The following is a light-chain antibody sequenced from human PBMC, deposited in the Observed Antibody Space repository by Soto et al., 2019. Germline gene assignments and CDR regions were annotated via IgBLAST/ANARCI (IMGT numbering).Light chain of an antibody. CDR2: VVS. J-gene: IGLJ7*01. Sequence: QSALTQPASVSGSPGQSITISCTGTSSDIGAYNYVSWYQQYPGKAPKLMIYVVSNRPSGVSNRFSGSKSGNTASLTISGLQAEDEADYYCSSYTTTSTAVFGGGTQLTVL. CDR1: SSDIGAYNY. V-gene: IGLV2-14*01. CDR3: SSYTTTSTAV.